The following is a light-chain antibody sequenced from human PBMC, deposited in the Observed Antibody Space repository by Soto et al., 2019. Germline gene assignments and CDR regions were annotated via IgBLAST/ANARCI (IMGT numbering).Light chain of an antibody. Sequence: EIVLTQSPGTLSLSPGERATLSCRASQSVSSSYLAWYQQKPGQAPRLLIYGASSRATGIPDRFSGSGSGTDFTLTISRLETEDFAEYYCQQSVTFGQGTKLEIK. J-gene: IGKJ2*01. V-gene: IGKV3-20*01. CDR1: QSVSSSY. CDR2: GAS. CDR3: QQSVT.